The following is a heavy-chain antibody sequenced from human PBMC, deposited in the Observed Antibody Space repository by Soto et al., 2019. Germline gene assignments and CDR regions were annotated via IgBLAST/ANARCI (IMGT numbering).Heavy chain of an antibody. J-gene: IGHJ5*02. CDR3: ARVVGALGHWFDP. CDR2: ISAYNGNT. D-gene: IGHD2-15*01. V-gene: IGHV1-18*01. CDR1: GYTFTSYG. Sequence: QVQLVQSGAEVKKPGASVKVSCKASGYTFTSYGISWVRQAPGQGLEWMGRISAYNGNTNYAQKLQGRGTMTTDTSTRTADMELRSLRSDDTAVYYCARVVGALGHWFDPWGQGTLVTVSS.